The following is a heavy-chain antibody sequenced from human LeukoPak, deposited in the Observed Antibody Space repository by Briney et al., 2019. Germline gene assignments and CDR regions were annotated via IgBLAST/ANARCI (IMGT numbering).Heavy chain of an antibody. CDR3: ARGTQDIVLMVYAPLPWFDP. D-gene: IGHD2-8*01. CDR2: INPNSGGT. J-gene: IGHJ5*02. Sequence: ASVKVSCKASGYTFTGYYMHWVRQAPGQGLEWMGWINPNSGGTNYAQKFQGRVTMTRDTSISTAYMELSRLRSDDTAVYYCARGTQDIVLMVYAPLPWFDPWGQGTLVTVSS. V-gene: IGHV1-2*02. CDR1: GYTFTGYY.